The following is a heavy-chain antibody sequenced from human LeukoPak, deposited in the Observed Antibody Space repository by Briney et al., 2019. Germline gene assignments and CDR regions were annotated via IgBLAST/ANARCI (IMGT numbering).Heavy chain of an antibody. CDR1: GASISSSSYY. Sequence: PSETLSLTCTVSGASISSSSYYWGWIRQPPGKGLEWIGSIYYSGSTYYNPSLKSRVTISVDTSKNQFSLKLSSVTAADTAVYYCARDAVSLANWFDPWGQGTLVTVSS. J-gene: IGHJ5*02. CDR2: IYYSGST. V-gene: IGHV4-39*01. CDR3: ARDAVSLANWFDP.